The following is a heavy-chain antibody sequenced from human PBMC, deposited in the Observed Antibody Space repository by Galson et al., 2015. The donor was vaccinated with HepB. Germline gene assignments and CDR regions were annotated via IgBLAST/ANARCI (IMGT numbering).Heavy chain of an antibody. Sequence: SLRLSCAASGIDFSGKTMNWVRKAPGKGLQWVSYISTTGTNIHYADSVKGRFTTARDNVKNAVFLQMNSLRAEDTAVYYCAKTLFGSGAYWTFDMWGQGTLVTVSS. CDR2: ISTTGTNI. J-gene: IGHJ3*02. CDR1: GIDFSGKT. D-gene: IGHD2-21*01. V-gene: IGHV3-48*03. CDR3: AKTLFGSGAYWTFDM.